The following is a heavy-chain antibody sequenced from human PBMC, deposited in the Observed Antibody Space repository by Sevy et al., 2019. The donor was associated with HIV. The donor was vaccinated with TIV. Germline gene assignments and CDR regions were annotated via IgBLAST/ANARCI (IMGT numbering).Heavy chain of an antibody. D-gene: IGHD3-22*01. Sequence: GGSLRLSCAASGFTFSGYAMSWVHQAPGKGLEWVSGISGSGDNSYYADSVKGRFTISRDNSKNTLYLQMNILRAEDTAVYYCAKGDFYYDSSGYYLFDYWGQGTLVTVSS. J-gene: IGHJ4*02. CDR1: GFTFSGYA. CDR2: ISGSGDNS. CDR3: AKGDFYYDSSGYYLFDY. V-gene: IGHV3-23*01.